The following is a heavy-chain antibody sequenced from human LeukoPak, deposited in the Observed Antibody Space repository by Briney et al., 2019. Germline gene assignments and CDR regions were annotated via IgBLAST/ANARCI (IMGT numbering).Heavy chain of an antibody. Sequence: GGSLRLSCAASGFTVSSNYMSWVRQAPGKGLEWVGRIKSKTDGGTTDYAAPVKGRFTISRDDSKNTLYLQMNSLKTEDTAVYYCTTPPPPRSTWYYDFWSGYYKQDVWGKGTTVTVSS. D-gene: IGHD3-3*01. CDR1: GFTVSSNY. CDR3: TTPPPPRSTWYYDFWSGYYKQDV. CDR2: IKSKTDGGTT. V-gene: IGHV3-15*01. J-gene: IGHJ6*04.